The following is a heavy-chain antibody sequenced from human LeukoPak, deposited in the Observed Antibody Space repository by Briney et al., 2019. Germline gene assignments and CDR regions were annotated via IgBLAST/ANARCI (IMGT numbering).Heavy chain of an antibody. D-gene: IGHD6-13*01. J-gene: IGHJ4*02. V-gene: IGHV1-2*02. CDR2: INPNSGGA. Sequence: ASVKVSCKASGYTFTGYYMHWVRQAPGQGLEWMGWINPNSGGANYAQKFQGRVTMTRDTSISTAYMEVSRLRSDDTAVYYCATHRSSRYFDYWGQGTLVTVSS. CDR3: ATHRSSRYFDY. CDR1: GYTFTGYY.